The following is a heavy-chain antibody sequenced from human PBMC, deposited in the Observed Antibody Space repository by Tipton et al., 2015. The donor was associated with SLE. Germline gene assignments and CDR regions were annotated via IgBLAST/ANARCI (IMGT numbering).Heavy chain of an antibody. V-gene: IGHV3-53*01. Sequence: SLRLSCAASGFTVSSNYMSWVRQAPGKGLEWVSVIYSGGSTYYADSVKGRFTISRHNSKNTLYLQMNSLRAEDTAVYYCAQRAECSSTSCYNGYMDVWGKGTTVTVSS. D-gene: IGHD2-2*02. J-gene: IGHJ6*03. CDR3: AQRAECSSTSCYNGYMDV. CDR2: IYSGGST. CDR1: GFTVSSNY.